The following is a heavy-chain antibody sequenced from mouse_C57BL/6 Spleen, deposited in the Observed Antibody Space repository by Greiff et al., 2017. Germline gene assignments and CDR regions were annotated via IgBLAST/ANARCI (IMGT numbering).Heavy chain of an antibody. CDR3: AMLGVYGAWFAY. D-gene: IGHD1-2*01. J-gene: IGHJ3*01. CDR2: INPSNGGT. V-gene: IGHV1-53*01. Sequence: VQLQQPGTELVKPGASVKLSCKASGSTFTSYWMHWVKQRPGQGLEWIGNINPSNGGTNYNEKFKSKATLTVDKSYSTAYMQLSSLTSEDAAVYYCAMLGVYGAWFAYWGQGTLVTVSA. CDR1: GSTFTSYW.